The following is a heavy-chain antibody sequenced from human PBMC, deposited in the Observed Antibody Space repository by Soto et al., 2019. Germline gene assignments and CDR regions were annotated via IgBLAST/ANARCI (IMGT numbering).Heavy chain of an antibody. Sequence: PGESLKISCKGSGYSFTSYWIGWVRQMPGKGLEWMGIIYPGDSDTRYSPSFQGQVTISADKSISTAYLQWSSLKASDTAMYYCARLMYYYDSSGYYDAFMFDYWGQGTLVTVSS. V-gene: IGHV5-51*01. J-gene: IGHJ4*02. CDR2: IYPGDSDT. D-gene: IGHD3-22*01. CDR3: ARLMYYYDSSGYYDAFMFDY. CDR1: GYSFTSYW.